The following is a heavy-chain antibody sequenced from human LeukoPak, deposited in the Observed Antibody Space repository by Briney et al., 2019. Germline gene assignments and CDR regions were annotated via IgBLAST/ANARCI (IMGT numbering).Heavy chain of an antibody. V-gene: IGHV3-7*01. CDR1: GFNFISYG. J-gene: IGHJ3*02. D-gene: IGHD3-3*01. CDR2: IKQAGSDK. CDR3: ARVDFWSGYLGYGAFDM. Sequence: GGSLRLSCEVSGFNFISYGMSWVRQAPGKGLEWVANIKQAGSDKYYVDSVKGRFSISRDNAENSLFLEMNSLRAEDTAVYYCARVDFWSGYLGYGAFDMWGQGTMVTVSS.